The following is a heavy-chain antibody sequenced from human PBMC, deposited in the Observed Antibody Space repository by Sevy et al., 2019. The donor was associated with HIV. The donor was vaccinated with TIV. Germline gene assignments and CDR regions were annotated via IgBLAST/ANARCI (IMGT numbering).Heavy chain of an antibody. CDR3: AREIREFLSPTSFDL. CDR1: GFIFSDFY. D-gene: IGHD3-10*01. V-gene: IGHV3-11*06. Sequence: GGSLRLSCEVSGFIFSDFYMSWIRQAPGKGLEWISFISSRSTYTNYTNSVKGRFTISRDNAKNSLYLQMDSLRVEDTAAYYCAREIREFLSPTSFDLWGQGTLVTVSS. CDR2: ISSRSTYT. J-gene: IGHJ5*01.